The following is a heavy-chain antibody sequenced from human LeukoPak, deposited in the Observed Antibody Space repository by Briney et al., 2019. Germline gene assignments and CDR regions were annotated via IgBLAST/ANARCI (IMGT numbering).Heavy chain of an antibody. CDR1: GYTFTSYH. D-gene: IGHD3-16*02. CDR3: AREITDYVWGSYRYIDY. CDR2: ISAYNGNT. V-gene: IGHV1-18*01. Sequence: ASVKVSCKASGYTFTSYHITWVRQAPGQGLEWMGWISAYNGNTYYAQNLQGRVTMTTDTSTSTAYMELRSLRSDDTAVYYCAREITDYVWGSYRYIDYWGQGTLVTVSS. J-gene: IGHJ4*02.